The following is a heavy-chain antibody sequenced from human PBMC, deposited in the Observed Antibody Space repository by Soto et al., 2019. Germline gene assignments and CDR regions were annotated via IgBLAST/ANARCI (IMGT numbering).Heavy chain of an antibody. D-gene: IGHD3-10*01. J-gene: IGHJ4*02. V-gene: IGHV3-30*14. CDR1: GFTFSSYS. Sequence: GSLRLSCAASGFTFSSYSMHWVRQAPGKGLEWVAVISYDASNKYYADSMKGRFTISRDNSKNTLYLQMNSLRAEDTAVYYCARDLYGSLSYSLDSWGQGTLVTVSS. CDR2: ISYDASNK. CDR3: ARDLYGSLSYSLDS.